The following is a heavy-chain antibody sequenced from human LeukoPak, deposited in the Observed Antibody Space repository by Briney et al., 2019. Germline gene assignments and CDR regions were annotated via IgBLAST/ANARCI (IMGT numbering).Heavy chain of an antibody. CDR1: GGSISSGGYY. D-gene: IGHD2-2*01. V-gene: IGHV4-31*03. J-gene: IGHJ6*02. CDR3: ARAPDIVVVPAATDGMDV. CDR2: IYYSGST. Sequence: SETLSLTCTVSGGSISSGGYYWSWIRQHPGKGLEWIGYIYYSGSTYYNPSLKSRVTISVDTSKNQFSLKLSSVTAADTAVYYCARAPDIVVVPAATDGMDVWGQGTTVTVSS.